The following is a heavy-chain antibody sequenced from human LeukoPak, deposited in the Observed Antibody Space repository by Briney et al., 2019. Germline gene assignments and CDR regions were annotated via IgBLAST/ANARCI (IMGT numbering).Heavy chain of an antibody. D-gene: IGHD2-2*01. CDR2: IWYDGSNK. V-gene: IGHV3-33*01. J-gene: IGHJ6*02. CDR3: AREGQLPPVWYYYGMDV. CDR1: GFTFSSYG. Sequence: GRSLRLSCAASGFTFSSYGMHWVRQAPGKGLEWVAVIWYDGSNKYYADSVKGRFTISRDNAKNTLYLQMNSLRAEDTAVYYCAREGQLPPVWYYYGMDVWGQGTTVTVSS.